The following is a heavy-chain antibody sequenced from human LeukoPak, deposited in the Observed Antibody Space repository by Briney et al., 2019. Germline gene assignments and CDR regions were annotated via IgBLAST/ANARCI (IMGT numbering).Heavy chain of an antibody. CDR2: INQDGNEK. CDR3: ARALGAPVGS. V-gene: IGHV3-7*01. D-gene: IGHD3-16*01. Sequence: AGGSLRLSCVDSGFTFSSFWMSWVRQAPGKGLEWVANINQDGNEKDYVDSVKGRFTVSRDNAKNSLYLQLNSLRAEDTAVYYCARALGAPVGSWGQGALVTVSS. CDR1: GFTFSSFW. J-gene: IGHJ5*02.